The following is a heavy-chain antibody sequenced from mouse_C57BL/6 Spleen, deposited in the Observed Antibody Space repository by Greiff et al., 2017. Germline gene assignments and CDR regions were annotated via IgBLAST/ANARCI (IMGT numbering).Heavy chain of an antibody. CDR3: ARSTLGAMDY. J-gene: IGHJ4*01. CDR2: IYPGDGDT. D-gene: IGHD6-1*01. V-gene: IGHV1-82*01. Sequence: QVQLQQSGPELVKPGASVKISCKASGYAFSSSWMNWVKQRPGKGLEWIGLIYPGDGDTNYNGKFKGKATLTADKSSSTAYMQLSSLTSEDSAVYFCARSTLGAMDYWGQGTSVTVSS. CDR1: GYAFSSSW.